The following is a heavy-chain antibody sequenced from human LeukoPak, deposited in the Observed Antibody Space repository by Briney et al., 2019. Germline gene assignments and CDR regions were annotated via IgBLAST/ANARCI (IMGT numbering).Heavy chain of an antibody. V-gene: IGHV4-4*07. CDR3: ARAHPVVVPAAPSAFDI. D-gene: IGHD2-2*01. CDR1: GGSISSYY. Sequence: SETLSLTCTVSGGSISSYYWSWIRQPAGKGLEWIGRIYTSGSTNYNPSLKSRVTMSVDTSKNQFSLKLSSVTAADTAVYYCARAHPVVVPAAPSAFDIWGQGTMVTVSS. J-gene: IGHJ3*02. CDR2: IYTSGST.